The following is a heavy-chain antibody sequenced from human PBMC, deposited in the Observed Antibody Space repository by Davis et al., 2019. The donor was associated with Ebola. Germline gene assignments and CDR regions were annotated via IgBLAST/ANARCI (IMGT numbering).Heavy chain of an antibody. Sequence: PGGSLRLSCTTSGITFGDYGVTWVRQAPGKGLEWVGCLRGKAFGGTADYAASVRGRFTISRDDAKGIGCLQMNSLEPDDTAVYFCLRGCGWTDYWGQGTLVTVSS. CDR1: GITFGDYG. V-gene: IGHV3-49*04. J-gene: IGHJ4*02. CDR2: LRGKAFGGTA. D-gene: IGHD6-19*01. CDR3: LRGCGWTDY.